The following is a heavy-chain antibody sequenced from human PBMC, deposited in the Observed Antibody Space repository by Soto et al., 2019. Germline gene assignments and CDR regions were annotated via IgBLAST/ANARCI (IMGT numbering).Heavy chain of an antibody. CDR3: ARDSGHFWSGIPVDY. CDR1: GYSISSGYY. Sequence: SETLSLTCAVSGYSISSGYYWGCIRQPPGKGLEWIGSIYHSGSTYYNPSLKSRVTISVDTSKNQFSLKLSSVTAADTAVYYCARDSGHFWSGIPVDYWGQGTLVTVSS. D-gene: IGHD3-3*02. CDR2: IYHSGST. V-gene: IGHV4-38-2*02. J-gene: IGHJ4*02.